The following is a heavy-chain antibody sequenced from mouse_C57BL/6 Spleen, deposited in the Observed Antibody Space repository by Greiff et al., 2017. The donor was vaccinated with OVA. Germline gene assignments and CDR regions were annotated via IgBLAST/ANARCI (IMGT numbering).Heavy chain of an antibody. Sequence: EVQRVESGGGLVQPGGSMKLSCVASGFTFSNYWMNWVRQSPEKGLEWVAQIRLKSDNYATHYAESVKGRFTISRDDSKSSVYLQMNNLRAEDTGIYYCTGFITTVVALYYYAMDYWGQGTSVTVSS. CDR3: TGFITTVVALYYYAMDY. D-gene: IGHD1-1*01. J-gene: IGHJ4*01. V-gene: IGHV6-3*01. CDR1: GFTFSNYW. CDR2: IRLKSDNYAT.